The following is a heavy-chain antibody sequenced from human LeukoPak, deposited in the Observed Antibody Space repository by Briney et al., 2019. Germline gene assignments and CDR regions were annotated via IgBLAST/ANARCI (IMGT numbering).Heavy chain of an antibody. D-gene: IGHD5-12*01. J-gene: IGHJ4*02. Sequence: GGSLRLSCAASGFTFDDYAMHWVCQAPGMGLEWVSYISSSGSTKYYADSVKGRFTISRDNAKNSLYLQMNSLRAEDTAVYYCARDRSGYIDRPIDYWGQGALVTVSS. V-gene: IGHV3-48*03. CDR3: ARDRSGYIDRPIDY. CDR1: GFTFDDYA. CDR2: ISSSGSTK.